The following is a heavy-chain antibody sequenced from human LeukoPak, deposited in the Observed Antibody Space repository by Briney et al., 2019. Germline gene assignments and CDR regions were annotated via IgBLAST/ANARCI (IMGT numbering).Heavy chain of an antibody. Sequence: SVKVSCMASGGTFSSYAISWVRQAPGQGLEWMGRIIPIFGTANYAQKFQGRVTITTDESTSTAYMELSSLRSEDTAVYYCAREPYCGGDCYYAFDIWGQGTMVTVSS. J-gene: IGHJ3*02. CDR1: GGTFSSYA. CDR2: IIPIFGTA. V-gene: IGHV1-69*05. CDR3: AREPYCGGDCYYAFDI. D-gene: IGHD2-21*02.